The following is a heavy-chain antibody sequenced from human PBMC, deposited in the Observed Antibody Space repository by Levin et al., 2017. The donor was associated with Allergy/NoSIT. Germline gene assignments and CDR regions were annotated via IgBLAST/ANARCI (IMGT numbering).Heavy chain of an antibody. CDR3: ARLIYRHNYYYYYYMDV. CDR1: SGSINSNFY. D-gene: IGHD4-11*01. CDR2: VSYSSST. Sequence: KSSETLSLTCTVSSGSINSNFYWGWLRQPPGKGLEWIAGVSYSSSTYYNPSFKGRVTISVDTSKNQFSLKLTFLTAADTAIYYCARLIYRHNYYYYYYMDVWSRGTAVTVS. V-gene: IGHV4-39*01. J-gene: IGHJ6*03.